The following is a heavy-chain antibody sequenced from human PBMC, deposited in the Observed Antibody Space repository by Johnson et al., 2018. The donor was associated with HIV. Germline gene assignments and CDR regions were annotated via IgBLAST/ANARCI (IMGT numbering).Heavy chain of an antibody. D-gene: IGHD3-22*01. CDR2: ISYDGSNK. CDR1: GFTFSNYD. J-gene: IGHJ3*02. CDR3: AKGHSSGYPKDAFDI. Sequence: QVQLVESGGGVVQPGRSLRLSCAASGFTFSNYDIHWVRQAPGKGLEWVAVISYDGSNKYYADSVKGRFTISRDNSKNTLYLQMNSLRTEDTAMYYCAKGHSSGYPKDAFDIWGRGTIVTVSS. V-gene: IGHV3-30*18.